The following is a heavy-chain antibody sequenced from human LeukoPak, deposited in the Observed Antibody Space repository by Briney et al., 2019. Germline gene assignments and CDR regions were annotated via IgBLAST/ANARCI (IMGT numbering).Heavy chain of an antibody. J-gene: IGHJ4*02. D-gene: IGHD3-10*02. CDR2: ISAYNGNT. CDR3: ARGSRFGEPFDY. V-gene: IGHV1-18*01. CDR1: GYTLPSYG. Sequence: ASVKVSCKASGYTLPSYGISWLRQAPGQGLEWMGWISAYNGNTNYAQKLQGRVTMTTDTSTSTAYMELRSLRSDDTAVYYCARGSRFGEPFDYWGQGTLVTVSS.